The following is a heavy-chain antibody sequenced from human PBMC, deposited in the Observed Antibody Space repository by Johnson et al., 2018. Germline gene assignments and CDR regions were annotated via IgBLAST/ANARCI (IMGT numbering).Heavy chain of an antibody. Sequence: QVQLQESGGDVVQPGRSLRVSCAASRFSFRNYGMHWVRQAPGEGLEWVAVISYNGSNKKYADSVKGRFTISRDNSKNTLYPQMTRLRDEDTAVYYCAKDDAEDGAFDIWGQGTMVTVSS. CDR2: ISYNGSNK. V-gene: IGHV3-30*18. CDR3: AKDDAEDGAFDI. D-gene: IGHD5-24*01. J-gene: IGHJ3*02. CDR1: RFSFRNYG.